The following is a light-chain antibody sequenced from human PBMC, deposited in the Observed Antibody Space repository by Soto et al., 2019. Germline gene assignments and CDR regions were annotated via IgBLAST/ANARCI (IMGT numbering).Light chain of an antibody. CDR3: AAWDDSLKRYV. J-gene: IGLJ1*01. Sequence: QSVLPQPPSASGTPGQRVTLSCSGGSSNIGTNTVNWYQQLPGTAPKLLIYSNNQRPSGVPDRFSGSKSGTSASLAISGLQSEDEADYYCAAWDDSLKRYVFGTETKVTVL. CDR2: SNN. V-gene: IGLV1-44*01. CDR1: SSNIGTNT.